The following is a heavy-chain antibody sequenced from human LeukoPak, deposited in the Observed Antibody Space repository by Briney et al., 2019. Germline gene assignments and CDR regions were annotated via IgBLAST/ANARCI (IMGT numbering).Heavy chain of an antibody. CDR2: IRDDGKNK. D-gene: IGHD1-7*01. CDR3: ARNSNFHDRSALTY. V-gene: IGHV3-30*02. J-gene: IGHJ4*02. Sequence: GGSLRLSCAASGFTFSSYGMHWVRQAPGKGLEWVAFIRDDGKNKDYGDSVKGQFTISRDNSKNTLYLQVTSLRGDDTAVYYCARNSNFHDRSALTYWGQGTLVTVSS. CDR1: GFTFSSYG.